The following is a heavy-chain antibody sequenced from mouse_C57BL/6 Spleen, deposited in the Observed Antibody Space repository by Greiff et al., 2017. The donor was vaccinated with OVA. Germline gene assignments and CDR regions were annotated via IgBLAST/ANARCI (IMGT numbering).Heavy chain of an antibody. CDR2: IYPGSGST. Sequence: QVQLQQPGAELVKPGASVKMSCKASGYTFTSYWITWVKQRPGQGLEWIGDIYPGSGSTNYNEKFKSKATLTVDTSSSTAYMQLSSLTSEDSAVYYCARKSYDYDRPLYAMDYWGQGTSVTVSS. J-gene: IGHJ4*01. CDR1: GYTFTSYW. V-gene: IGHV1-55*01. CDR3: ARKSYDYDRPLYAMDY. D-gene: IGHD2-4*01.